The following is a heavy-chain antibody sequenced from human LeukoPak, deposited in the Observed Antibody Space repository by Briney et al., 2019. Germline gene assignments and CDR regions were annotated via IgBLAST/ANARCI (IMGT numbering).Heavy chain of an antibody. CDR1: GGSISGGSYY. CDR3: ARARVQLWSSDAFDI. Sequence: PSETLSLTCTVSGGSISGGSYYWSWIRQPAGKGLEWIGRIYTSGSTNYNPSLKSRVTISVDTSKNQFSLKLSSVTAADTAVYYCARARVQLWSSDAFDIWGQGTMVTVSS. J-gene: IGHJ3*02. D-gene: IGHD5-18*01. CDR2: IYTSGST. V-gene: IGHV4-61*02.